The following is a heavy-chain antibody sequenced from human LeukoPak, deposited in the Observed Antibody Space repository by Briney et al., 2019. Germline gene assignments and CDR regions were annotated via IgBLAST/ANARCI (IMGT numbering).Heavy chain of an antibody. CDR2: ISGSGVTT. D-gene: IGHD1-26*01. CDR1: GFTFSSYA. J-gene: IGHJ1*01. CDR3: AKRVVVGATSPYSDFQD. V-gene: IGHV3-23*01. Sequence: GGSLRLSCVASGFTFSSYAMGWVRQAPGKGLEWVSAISGSGVTTHYAGSVKGRFSISKDNSKNTLYLQMDSLRAEDTALYYCAKRVVVGATSPYSDFQDWGQGTLVTVSS.